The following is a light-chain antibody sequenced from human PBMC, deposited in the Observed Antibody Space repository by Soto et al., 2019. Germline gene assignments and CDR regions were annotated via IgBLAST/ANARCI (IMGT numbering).Light chain of an antibody. J-gene: IGKJ2*01. CDR3: QQYYSTPMYT. CDR2: WAS. Sequence: DIVMTQSPDSLAVSLGERATINCKSSQSVLYNSNNKNYLAWYQQKPGQPPKLLIYWASTRESGDPDRFSGSGAGTDFTLTISSLQAEDVAVYYCQQYYSTPMYTFGQGTKLEIK. CDR1: QSVLYNSNNKNY. V-gene: IGKV4-1*01.